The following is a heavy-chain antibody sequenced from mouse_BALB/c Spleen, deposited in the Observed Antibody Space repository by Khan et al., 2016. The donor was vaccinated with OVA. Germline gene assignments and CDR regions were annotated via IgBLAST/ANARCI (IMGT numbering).Heavy chain of an antibody. J-gene: IGHJ1*01. D-gene: IGHD1-1*01. Sequence: EVELVESGPGLVKPSQTVSLTCTVTGISITSGNYRWSWIRQFPGNKLEWIGNIYYSGTVTYNPSLTSRTTITRDTSKNQFFLEMNSLTAEDTATYYCARDYGSLYWFFDVWGAGTTVTLSS. V-gene: IGHV3-5*02. CDR1: GISITSGNYR. CDR2: IYYSGTV. CDR3: ARDYGSLYWFFDV.